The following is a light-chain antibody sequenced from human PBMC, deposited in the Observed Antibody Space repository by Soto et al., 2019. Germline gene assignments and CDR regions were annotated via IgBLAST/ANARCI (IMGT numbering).Light chain of an antibody. Sequence: DIQMPQSPSSLSASVGDRVTITCRASQSISSYLNRHPQKPGKAPKVLIYAASSLQIGIPSRFSGSGSGSAFTLTISSLQPEDFATYYCQQSYSIPWTSGQGTKVVI. CDR1: QSISSY. CDR2: AAS. CDR3: QQSYSIPWT. J-gene: IGKJ1*01. V-gene: IGKV1-39*01.